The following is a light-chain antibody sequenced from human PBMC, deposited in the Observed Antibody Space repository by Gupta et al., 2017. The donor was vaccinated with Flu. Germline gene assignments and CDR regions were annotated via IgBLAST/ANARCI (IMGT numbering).Light chain of an antibody. J-gene: IGLJ3*02. Sequence: SALTQPASVSGSPGQSITISCTGTSSDVGGYNYVSWYQQHPGKAPKRRMYEVSNRPSGVSNRVSGSKSGNTDSLTISGLQAEDEADDYCSSYTSSSIGVFGGGTKLTVL. CDR2: EVS. CDR1: SSDVGGYNY. CDR3: SSYTSSSIGV. V-gene: IGLV2-14*01.